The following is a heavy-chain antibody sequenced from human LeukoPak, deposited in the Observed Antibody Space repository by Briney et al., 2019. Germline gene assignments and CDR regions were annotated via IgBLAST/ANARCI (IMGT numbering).Heavy chain of an antibody. V-gene: IGHV1-2*02. Sequence: ASVKVSCKTSGYTFTGYYIHWVRQGSGQGLEWVAWINPNSGGTKYSQQFQGRVTLTRDTSISTVYMELSRLTSDDTAVYYCARGHSDIWYSLGHWGQGTLVTVSA. CDR2: INPNSGGT. J-gene: IGHJ4*02. CDR3: ARGHSDIWYSLGH. CDR1: GYTFTGYY. D-gene: IGHD1-26*01.